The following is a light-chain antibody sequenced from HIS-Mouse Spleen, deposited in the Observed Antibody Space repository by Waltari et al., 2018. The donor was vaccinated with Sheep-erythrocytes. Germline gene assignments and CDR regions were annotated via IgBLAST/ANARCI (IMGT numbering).Light chain of an antibody. CDR3: SSYTSSSTLYV. V-gene: IGLV2-14*01. CDR2: EVS. Sequence: VSAAPGQKVTISCSGSSSNIGNNYVSWYQQLPGTAPKLMIYEVSNRPSGVSNRFSGSKSGNTASLTISGLQAEDEADYYCSSYTSSSTLYVFGTGTKVTVL. CDR1: SSNIGNNY. J-gene: IGLJ1*01.